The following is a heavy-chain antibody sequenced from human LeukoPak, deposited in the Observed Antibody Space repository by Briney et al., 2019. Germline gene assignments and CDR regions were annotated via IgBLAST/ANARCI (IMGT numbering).Heavy chain of an antibody. CDR2: INSDGSST. Sequence: HSGGSLRLSCAASGFTFSSYWMHWVRQAPGKGLVWVSRINSDGSSTSYADSVKGRFTISRDNAKNSLYLQMNSLRAEDTALYYCAKALYSYGLDYWGQGTLVTVSS. J-gene: IGHJ4*02. CDR3: AKALYSYGLDY. D-gene: IGHD5-18*01. V-gene: IGHV3-74*01. CDR1: GFTFSSYW.